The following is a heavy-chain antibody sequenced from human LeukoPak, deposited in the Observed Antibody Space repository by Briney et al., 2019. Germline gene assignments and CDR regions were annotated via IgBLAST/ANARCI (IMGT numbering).Heavy chain of an antibody. D-gene: IGHD3-3*01. CDR1: GYTFTSYY. J-gene: IGHJ5*02. CDR3: ASGAPTSFRSGSSDNWFDP. CDR2: INPSGGST. V-gene: IGHV1-46*01. Sequence: ASVKVSCKASGYTFTSYYMHWVRQAPGQGLEWMGIINPSGGSTSYAQKFQGRVTMTRDTSTSTVYMELSSLRSEDTAVYYCASGAPTSFRSGSSDNWFDPWGQGTLVTVSS.